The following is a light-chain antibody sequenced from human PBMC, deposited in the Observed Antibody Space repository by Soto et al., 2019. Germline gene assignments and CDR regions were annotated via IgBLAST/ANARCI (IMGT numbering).Light chain of an antibody. CDR1: QSRGSNF. Sequence: EIVLTQSPGTLSLSPGERATLSGRTSQSRGSNFLAWYQHKPGQAPRLLIYDASSRATGIPDRFSGGGSGTDFTLTISRLEPEDFAVYYCQQFSSYPLTFGGGTKVDIK. CDR3: QQFSSYPLT. J-gene: IGKJ4*01. V-gene: IGKV3-20*01. CDR2: DAS.